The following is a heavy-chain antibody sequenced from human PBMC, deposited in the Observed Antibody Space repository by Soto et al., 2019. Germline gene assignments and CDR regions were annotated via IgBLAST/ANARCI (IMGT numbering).Heavy chain of an antibody. CDR1: GGSISSVNW. CDR3: TRHDSNYDFWSGSPPRYGMDV. CDR2: IYHSGST. V-gene: IGHV4-4*02. Sequence: SETLSLTCAVSGGSISSVNWWSWVRQPPGKGLEWIGEIYHSGSTNYKSSLKSRVTISVDRSKNQFSLKLNSVTAEDTAVYYCTRHDSNYDFWSGSPPRYGMDVWGQGTTVTVS. J-gene: IGHJ6*02. D-gene: IGHD3-3*01.